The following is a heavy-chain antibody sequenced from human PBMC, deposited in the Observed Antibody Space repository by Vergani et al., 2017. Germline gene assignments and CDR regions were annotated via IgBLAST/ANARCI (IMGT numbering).Heavy chain of an antibody. D-gene: IGHD3-22*01. V-gene: IGHV3-11*01. CDR1: GFTFSDYY. CDR3: ARXHISNYYDSSVYYYRGYYYGMDV. CDR2: ISRSGSTI. Sequence: QVQLVESGGGLVKPGGSLRLSCAASGFTFSDYYMSWIRQAPGKGLEWVSYISRSGSTIYYADSVKGRFTISRENAKNSLYLQMNSLRAEDTAVYYCARXHISNYYDSSVYYYRGYYYGMDVWGQGTTVTVSS. J-gene: IGHJ6*02.